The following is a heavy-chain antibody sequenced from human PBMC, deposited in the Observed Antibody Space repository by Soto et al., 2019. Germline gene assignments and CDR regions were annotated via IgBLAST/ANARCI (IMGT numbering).Heavy chain of an antibody. CDR3: ARGNYYDSSGYYYVGDFDY. D-gene: IGHD3-22*01. Sequence: ASVKVSCKASGYTFTSYGISWVRQTPGQGLEWMGWISAYNGNTNYAQKLQGRVTMTTDTSTSTAYMERRSLRPDDTAVYYCARGNYYDSSGYYYVGDFDYWREGTLVTVSS. J-gene: IGHJ4*02. CDR1: GYTFTSYG. CDR2: ISAYNGNT. V-gene: IGHV1-18*01.